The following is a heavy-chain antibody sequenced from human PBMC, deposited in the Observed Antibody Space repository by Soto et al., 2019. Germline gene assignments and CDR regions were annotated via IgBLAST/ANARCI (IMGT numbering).Heavy chain of an antibody. J-gene: IGHJ4*02. CDR3: SRYRGSYPIPY. Sequence: QVQLQESGPGLVKPSQTLSLTCTVSGGSISSGDYYWSWIRQPPGKGLEWIGYIYYSGSTYYNPSLKSRVTNSRNPPRNPFPRKLGSLTPADRAVFSWSRYRGSYPIPYWGQAPLVPV. V-gene: IGHV4-30-4*01. CDR1: GGSISSGDYY. D-gene: IGHD1-26*01. CDR2: IYYSGST.